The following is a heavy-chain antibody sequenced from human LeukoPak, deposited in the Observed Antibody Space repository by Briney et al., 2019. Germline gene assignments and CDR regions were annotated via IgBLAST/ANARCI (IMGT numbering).Heavy chain of an antibody. Sequence: VASVKVSCKASGYTFTGYYMHWVRQAPGQGLEWMGRINPNSGGTNYAQKFQGRVTMTRDTSISTAYMELSRLRSDDTAVYYCARRYCSGGSCYLFDYRGQGTLVTVSS. CDR3: ARRYCSGGSCYLFDY. CDR2: INPNSGGT. D-gene: IGHD2-15*01. CDR1: GYTFTGYY. V-gene: IGHV1-2*06. J-gene: IGHJ4*02.